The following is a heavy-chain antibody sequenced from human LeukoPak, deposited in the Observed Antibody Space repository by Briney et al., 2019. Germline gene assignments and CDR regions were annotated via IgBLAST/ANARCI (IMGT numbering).Heavy chain of an antibody. Sequence: PSETLSLTCTVSGGSISSSSYYWGWIRQPPGKGLEWIGSIYYSGSTYYNPSLKSRVTISVDTSKNQFSLKLSSVTAADTAVYYCARHNDWDQWLVQFDYWGQGTLVTVSS. CDR3: ARHNDWDQWLVQFDY. CDR2: IYYSGST. J-gene: IGHJ4*02. V-gene: IGHV4-39*01. CDR1: GGSISSSSYY. D-gene: IGHD6-19*01.